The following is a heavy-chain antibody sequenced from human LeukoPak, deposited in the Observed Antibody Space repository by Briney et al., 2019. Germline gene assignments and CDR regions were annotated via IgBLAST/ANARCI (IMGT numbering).Heavy chain of an antibody. CDR3: ARDRPYCSSTSCYSWFDP. J-gene: IGHJ5*02. CDR1: GFTFSSYS. D-gene: IGHD2-2*02. V-gene: IGHV3-21*01. CDR2: ISSSSYI. Sequence: GGSLRLSCAASGFTFSSYSMNWVRQAPGKGLEWVSSISSSSYIYYADSVKGRFTISRDNAKNSLYLQMNSLRAEDTAVYYCARDRPYCSSTSCYSWFDPWGQGTLVTVSS.